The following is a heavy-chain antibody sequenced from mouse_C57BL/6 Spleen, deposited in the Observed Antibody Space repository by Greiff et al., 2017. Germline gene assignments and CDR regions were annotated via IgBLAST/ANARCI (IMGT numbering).Heavy chain of an antibody. Sequence: VKLQHPGAELVKPGASVKMSCKASGYTFTSYWITWVKQRPGQGLEWIGDIYPGSGSTNYNEKFKSKATLTVDTSSSTAYMQLSSLTSEESAVYYCAAGDGYYGGFDYWGQGTTLTVSS. CDR2: IYPGSGST. J-gene: IGHJ2*01. D-gene: IGHD2-3*01. CDR1: GYTFTSYW. V-gene: IGHV1-55*01. CDR3: AAGDGYYGGFDY.